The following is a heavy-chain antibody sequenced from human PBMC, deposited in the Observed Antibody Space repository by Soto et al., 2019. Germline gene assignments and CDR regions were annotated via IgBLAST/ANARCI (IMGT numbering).Heavy chain of an antibody. Sequence: WASVKVSCKASGFTFSNYGLNWVRQAPGQGLEWMGWVSANNGHTNYAQNLQGRVSMTTDTSTSTAYMELRGLTFDDTAVYYCAREDSSGWYDYWGQGTLVTVSS. J-gene: IGHJ4*02. CDR2: VSANNGHT. V-gene: IGHV1-18*01. CDR3: AREDSSGWYDY. D-gene: IGHD6-19*01. CDR1: GFTFSNYG.